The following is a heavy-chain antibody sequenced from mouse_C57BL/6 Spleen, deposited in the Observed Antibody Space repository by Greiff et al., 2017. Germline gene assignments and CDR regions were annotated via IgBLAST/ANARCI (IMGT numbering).Heavy chain of an antibody. J-gene: IGHJ3*01. V-gene: IGHV2-6*01. CDR1: GFSLTSYG. Sequence: VKLQESGPGLVAPSQSLSITCTVSGFSLTSYGVDWVLQSPGKGLEWLGVIWGVGSTNYNSALKSRLSISKDILKMNSLQTDDTAMYYCACYDYDVEGFAYWGQGTLVTVSA. D-gene: IGHD2-4*01. CDR2: IWGVGST. CDR3: ACYDYDVEGFAY.